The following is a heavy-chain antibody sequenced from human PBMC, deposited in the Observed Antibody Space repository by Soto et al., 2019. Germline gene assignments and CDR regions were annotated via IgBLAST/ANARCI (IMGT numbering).Heavy chain of an antibody. V-gene: IGHV4-59*11. CDR1: GVSISSQY. J-gene: IGHJ3*02. CDR3: ARALILTGYYIHDAFDI. D-gene: IGHD3-9*01. Sequence: PSETLSLTFTISGVSISSQYWRWIPYPPGNGLECIGYIYYSGSTNYTPSLKSRVTISVDTSKNQFSLKLSSVTAADTAVYYCARALILTGYYIHDAFDIWGQGTMVT. CDR2: IYYSGST.